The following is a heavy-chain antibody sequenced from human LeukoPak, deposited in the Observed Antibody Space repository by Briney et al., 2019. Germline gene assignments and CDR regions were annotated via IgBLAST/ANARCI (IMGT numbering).Heavy chain of an antibody. CDR3: ARETSSSFIDY. Sequence: PSETLSLTCAVYGVSFSGYYWSWLRQPPGKGLEWIGEINHSGSTNYNPSLKSRVTISVDTSKNQFSLKLSSVTAADTAVYYCARETSSSFIDYWGQGTLVTVSS. J-gene: IGHJ4*02. V-gene: IGHV4-34*01. CDR2: INHSGST. D-gene: IGHD6-13*01. CDR1: GVSFSGYY.